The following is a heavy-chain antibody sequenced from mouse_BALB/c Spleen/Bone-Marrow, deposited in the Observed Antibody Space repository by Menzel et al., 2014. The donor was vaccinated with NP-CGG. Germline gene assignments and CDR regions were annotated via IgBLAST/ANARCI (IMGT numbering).Heavy chain of an antibody. Sequence: ELQLQQSGPSVVKPSQTLSLTCSVTGDSITSGFWNWIRKFPGNKLEYMGYISYSGTTYYNPSLKSRISFTRDTSKNQYYLQLISVTTEDTATYFCARWDFGNHYAMDYWGQGTSVTVSS. V-gene: IGHV3-8*02. J-gene: IGHJ4*01. CDR2: ISYSGTT. CDR1: GDSITSGF. D-gene: IGHD2-1*01. CDR3: ARWDFGNHYAMDY.